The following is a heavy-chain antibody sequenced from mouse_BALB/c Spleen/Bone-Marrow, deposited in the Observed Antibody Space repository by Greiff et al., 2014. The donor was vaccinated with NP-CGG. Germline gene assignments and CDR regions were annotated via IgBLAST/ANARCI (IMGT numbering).Heavy chain of an antibody. V-gene: IGHV1-9*01. J-gene: IGHJ3*01. CDR2: ILPGSGST. CDR3: ARWVPYWEFAY. D-gene: IGHD4-1*01. CDR1: GYTFSSYW. Sequence: LEESGAELMKPGTSVKISCKATGYTFSSYWIEWVKQRPGHGLEWIGEILPGSGSTNYNEKCKGKATFTADTSSNTAYMQLSSLTSEDSAVYYCARWVPYWEFAYWGQGTLVTVSA.